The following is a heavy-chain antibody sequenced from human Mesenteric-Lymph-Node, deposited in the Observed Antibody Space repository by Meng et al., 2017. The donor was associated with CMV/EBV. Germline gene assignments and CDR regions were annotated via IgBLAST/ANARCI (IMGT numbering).Heavy chain of an antibody. CDR3: ARVPPALEYYDQYYFDY. J-gene: IGHJ4*02. CDR2: ISYSGST. V-gene: IGHV4-31*02. CDR1: SIRRGGYY. Sequence: SIRRGGYYWSWIRQPPGKALEWIGYISYSGSTYHNPSLKSRVTISVYTSKNQFSLKLSSVTAADTAVYYCARVPPALEYYDQYYFDYWGQGTLVTVSS. D-gene: IGHD3-3*01.